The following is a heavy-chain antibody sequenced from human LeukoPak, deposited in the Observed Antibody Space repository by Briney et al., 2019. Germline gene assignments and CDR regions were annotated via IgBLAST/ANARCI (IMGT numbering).Heavy chain of an antibody. D-gene: IGHD3-3*01. CDR3: ARRPRDFWSGYPYYYYYYMDV. CDR2: ISGSGGST. CDR1: GFTFSSYA. Sequence: PGGSLRLSCAASGFTFSSYAMSWVRQAPGKGLEWVPAISGSGGSTYYADSVKGRFTISRDNSKNTLYLQMNSLRAEDTAVYYCARRPRDFWSGYPYYYYYYMDVWGKGTTVTVSS. J-gene: IGHJ6*03. V-gene: IGHV3-23*01.